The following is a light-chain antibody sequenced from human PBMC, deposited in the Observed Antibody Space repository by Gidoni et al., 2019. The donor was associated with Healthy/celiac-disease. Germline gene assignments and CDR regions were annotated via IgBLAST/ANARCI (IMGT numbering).Light chain of an antibody. J-gene: IGLJ2*01. CDR2: GNS. CDR1: GAVYD. CDR3: QSYDSSLSGSGV. V-gene: IGLV1-40*01. Sequence: QAVLTQPPSVSGAPGQRVTIGAVYDVHWYQQLPGTAPKLLIYGNSNRPSGVPDRFSGSKSCTSASLAISGLQAEDEADYDCQSYDSSLSGSGVFGGGTKLTVL.